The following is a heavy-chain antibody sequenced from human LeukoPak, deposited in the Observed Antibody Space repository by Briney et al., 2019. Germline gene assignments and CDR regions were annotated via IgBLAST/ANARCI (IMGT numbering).Heavy chain of an antibody. J-gene: IGHJ6*02. V-gene: IGHV3-21*01. Sequence: GGSLRLSCAASGFTFSSYSMNWVRQAPGKELEWVSSISSSSSYIYYADSVKGRFTIPRDNAKNSLYLQMNSLRAEDTAVYYCARDQEVATILHYYYYGMDVWGQGTTVTVSS. CDR1: GFTFSSYS. CDR3: ARDQEVATILHYYYYGMDV. CDR2: ISSSSSYI. D-gene: IGHD5-12*01.